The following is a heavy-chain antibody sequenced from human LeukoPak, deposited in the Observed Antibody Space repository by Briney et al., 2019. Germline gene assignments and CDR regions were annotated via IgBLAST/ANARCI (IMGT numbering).Heavy chain of an antibody. D-gene: IGHD4-11*01. CDR2: IIPIFGTA. V-gene: IGHV1-69*05. CDR3: ARGLHKQIHYYYYMDV. J-gene: IGHJ6*03. Sequence: GASVKVSCKASGGTFSSYAISWVRQAPGQGLEWMGGIIPIFGTANYAQKFQGRVTITTDESTSTAYMELSSLRSEDTAVYYCARGLHKQIHYYYYMDVWSKGTTVTVSS. CDR1: GGTFSSYA.